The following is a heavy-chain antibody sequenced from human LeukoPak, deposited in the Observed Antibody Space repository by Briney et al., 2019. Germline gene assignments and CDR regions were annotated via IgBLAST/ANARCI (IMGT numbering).Heavy chain of an antibody. V-gene: IGHV3-21*01. Sequence: PGGSLRLSCAASGFTFNSYSMNWVRQAPGKGLEWVSSISSSSSYIYYADSVKGRFTISRDNAKNSLYLQMNSLRAEDTAVYYCARKGGGYYYADAFDIWGQGTMVTVSS. CDR2: ISSSSSYI. CDR1: GFTFNSYS. D-gene: IGHD3-22*01. J-gene: IGHJ3*02. CDR3: ARKGGGYYYADAFDI.